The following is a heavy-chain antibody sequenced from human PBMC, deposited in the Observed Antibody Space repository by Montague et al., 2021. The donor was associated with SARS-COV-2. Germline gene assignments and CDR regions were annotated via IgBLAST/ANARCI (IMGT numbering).Heavy chain of an antibody. J-gene: IGHJ5*01. CDR3: AHSPISLVRGIIPNWFDS. CDR1: GFSLTTSGVG. V-gene: IGHV2-5*01. D-gene: IGHD3-10*01. CDR2: IYWNDDK. Sequence: PALVKPTQTLTLTCTFYGFSLTTSGVGVGWIRQPPGKALEWLALIYWNDDKRYSPSLKGRLTITKVTSKNQVVLIMTNMDPVDTATYYCAHSPISLVRGIIPNWFDSWGQGTLVTVSS.